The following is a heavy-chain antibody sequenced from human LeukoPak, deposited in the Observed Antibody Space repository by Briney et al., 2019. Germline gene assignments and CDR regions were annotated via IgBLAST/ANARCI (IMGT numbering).Heavy chain of an antibody. CDR3: ARGAILTGTSL. Sequence: PSETLSLTCAVYNGSFNEYYWSWIRQPPGKGLEWIGYIYYGGSPKYNPSLKSRVTISLDTSKSQFSLNLTSVTAADTAMHYCARGAILTGTSLWGKGTTVTISS. CDR2: IYYGGSP. V-gene: IGHV4-59*01. D-gene: IGHD3-9*01. J-gene: IGHJ6*04. CDR1: NGSFNEYY.